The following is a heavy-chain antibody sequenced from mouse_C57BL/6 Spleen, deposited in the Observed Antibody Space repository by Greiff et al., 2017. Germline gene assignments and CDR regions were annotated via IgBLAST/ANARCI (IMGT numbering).Heavy chain of an antibody. J-gene: IGHJ2*01. CDR1: GYTFTSYW. D-gene: IGHD5-1-1*01. V-gene: IGHV1-64*01. CDR3: ASEILRHFDY. CDR2: IHPNSGST. Sequence: VQLQQSGAELVQPGASVKLSCKASGYTFTSYWMHWVKQRPGQGLEWIGMIHPNSGSTNYNEKFKSKATLTVDKSSSTAYLQLSSLTSEDSAVYYCASEILRHFDYWGQGTTLTVSA.